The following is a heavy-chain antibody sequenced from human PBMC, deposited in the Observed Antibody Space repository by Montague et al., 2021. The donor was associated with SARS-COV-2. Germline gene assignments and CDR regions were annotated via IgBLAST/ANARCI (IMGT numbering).Heavy chain of an antibody. J-gene: IGHJ6*02. V-gene: IGHV3-49*04. CDR1: GFSFGDYA. CDR2: VRSKVFGGTT. CDR3: ARDSRHNYYYFAMDV. Sequence: SLRLSCAGSGFSFGDYAITWVRQASGKGLEWVAFVRSKVFGGTTEYAASVKGRFSVSRDDSKSVAYLEMNSLKTDDTGIYYCARDSRHNYYYFAMDVWGQGTTVTVSS. D-gene: IGHD6-13*01.